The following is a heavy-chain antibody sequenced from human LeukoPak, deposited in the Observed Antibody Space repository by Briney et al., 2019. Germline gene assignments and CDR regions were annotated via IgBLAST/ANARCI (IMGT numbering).Heavy chain of an antibody. D-gene: IGHD3-3*01. Sequence: PSETLSLTCTVSGGSISSYYWSWIRQPPGKGLEWIGCIYCSGSTNYNPSLKSRVTISVDTPKNQFSLKLSSVTAADTAVYYCARDRYYDFWSVLHAFDIWGQGTMVTVSS. CDR3: ARDRYYDFWSVLHAFDI. J-gene: IGHJ3*02. CDR2: IYCSGST. V-gene: IGHV4-59*01. CDR1: GGSISSYY.